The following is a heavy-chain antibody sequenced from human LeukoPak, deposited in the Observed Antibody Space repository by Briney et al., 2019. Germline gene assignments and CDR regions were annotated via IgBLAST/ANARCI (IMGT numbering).Heavy chain of an antibody. Sequence: SETLPLTCTVSGVTFSSCNWWGWVRHPPGKGLGGIGEICHSGSTNYNPSLKSRVTISVDKSKNQFSLKLSSVTAADTAVYYCARDKRGHRYAFDIWGQGTMVTVSS. V-gene: IGHV4-4*02. CDR2: ICHSGST. J-gene: IGHJ3*02. CDR1: GVTFSSCNW. CDR3: ARDKRGHRYAFDI. D-gene: IGHD1-14*01.